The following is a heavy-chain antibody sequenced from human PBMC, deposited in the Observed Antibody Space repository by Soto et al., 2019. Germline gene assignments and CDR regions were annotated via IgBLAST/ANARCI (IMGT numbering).Heavy chain of an antibody. CDR3: AARTVVVVAATTAEYFQH. Sequence: GGSLRLSCAASGFTFSSYSRNWVRQAPGKGLEWVSSISSSSSYIYYADSVKGRFTISRDNAKNSLYLQMNSLRAEDTAVYYCAARTVVVVAATTAEYFQHWGQGTLVTVSS. D-gene: IGHD2-15*01. CDR2: ISSSSSYI. J-gene: IGHJ1*01. CDR1: GFTFSSYS. V-gene: IGHV3-21*01.